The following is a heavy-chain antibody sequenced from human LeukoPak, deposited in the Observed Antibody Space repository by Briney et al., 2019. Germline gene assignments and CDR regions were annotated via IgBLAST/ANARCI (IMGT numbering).Heavy chain of an antibody. J-gene: IGHJ4*02. CDR1: GYTFTSYY. CDR2: VDPEDGET. Sequence: GASVEVSCKASGYTFTSYYMHWVQQAPGKGLEWVGLVDPEDGETIYAEKFQGRVTITADTSTDTAYMELSSLRSEDTAVYYCATGAPIQLGYYFDYWGQGTLVTVSS. CDR3: ATGAPIQLGYYFDY. V-gene: IGHV1-69-2*01. D-gene: IGHD5-18*01.